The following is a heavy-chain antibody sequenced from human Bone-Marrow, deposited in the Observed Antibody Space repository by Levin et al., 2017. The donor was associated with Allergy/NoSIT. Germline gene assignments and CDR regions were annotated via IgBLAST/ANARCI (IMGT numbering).Heavy chain of an antibody. CDR3: ARGTFTMTAYFTDV. V-gene: IGHV4-59*01. D-gene: IGHD4-17*01. J-gene: IGHJ6*02. Sequence: SETLSLTCTVSGGSISTYYWTWIRQPPGKGLEWIGHIYYSGNTHYNPSLKSRVTMSLATSKNQFSLNLTSVTAADTAVYFCARGTFTMTAYFTDVWGQGTTVSVSS. CDR2: IYYSGNT. CDR1: GGSISTYY.